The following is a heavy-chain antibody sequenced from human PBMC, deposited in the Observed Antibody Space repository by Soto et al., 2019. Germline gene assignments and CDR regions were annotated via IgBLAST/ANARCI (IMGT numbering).Heavy chain of an antibody. CDR3: ARDKGTRRSYYYDSSGYYDY. CDR1: GYTFTSYG. D-gene: IGHD3-22*01. Sequence: ASVKVSCKASGYTFTSYGISWVRQAPGQGLEWMGWISAYNGNTNYAQKLQGRVTMTTDTSTSTAYMELRSLRSDDTAMYYCARDKGTRRSYYYDSSGYYDYWGQGTLVTVSS. CDR2: ISAYNGNT. J-gene: IGHJ4*02. V-gene: IGHV1-18*04.